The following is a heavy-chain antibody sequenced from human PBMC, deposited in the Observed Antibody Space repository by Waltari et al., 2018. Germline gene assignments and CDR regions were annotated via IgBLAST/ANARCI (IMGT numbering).Heavy chain of an antibody. D-gene: IGHD6-13*01. J-gene: IGHJ4*02. Sequence: VQLVESGGGVVQPGGSLRLSCAASGFILSNYAMNWVRQAPGKGLEWSSFIRYDGINEYYADSGKGRFTISRDNSKNTLYLQMNSLRAEDTAVYYCAKGKIGQQLVRDFDYWGQGTLVTVSS. V-gene: IGHV3-30*02. CDR3: AKGKIGQQLVRDFDY. CDR2: IRYDGINE. CDR1: GFILSNYA.